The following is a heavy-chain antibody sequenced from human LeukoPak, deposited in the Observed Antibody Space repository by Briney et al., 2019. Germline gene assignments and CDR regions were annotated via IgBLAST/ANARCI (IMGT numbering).Heavy chain of an antibody. CDR1: GFTFDDSA. J-gene: IGHJ1*01. Sequence: GGSLRLSCAASGFTFDDSAIHWVRQAPGKGLEWVSGISWNSVTIAYADSVKGRFTISRDNGKNSLYLQMNSLRADDTALYYCAEAVGYCTNGVCYKYFHHWGQGTLVTVSS. D-gene: IGHD2-8*01. CDR2: ISWNSVTI. CDR3: AEAVGYCTNGVCYKYFHH. V-gene: IGHV3-9*01.